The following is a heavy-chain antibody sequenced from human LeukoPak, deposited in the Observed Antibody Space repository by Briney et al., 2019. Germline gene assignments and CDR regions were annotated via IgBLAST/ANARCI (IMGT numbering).Heavy chain of an antibody. CDR3: ARRIQGMAPYYFDY. D-gene: IGHD5-24*01. V-gene: IGHV3-74*01. CDR1: GFTFSSYW. Sequence: GGSLRLSCTASGFTFSSYWMHWVRQAPGKGLVWVSRINSDGGSTSYAESVKGRFTISRDNAKNTLYLQMNSLRAEDTAVYYCARRIQGMAPYYFDYWGQGTLVTVSP. CDR2: INSDGGST. J-gene: IGHJ4*02.